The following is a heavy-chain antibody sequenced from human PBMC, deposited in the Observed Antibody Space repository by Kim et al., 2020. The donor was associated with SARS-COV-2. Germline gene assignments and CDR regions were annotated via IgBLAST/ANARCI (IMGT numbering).Heavy chain of an antibody. Sequence: SVKVSCKASGGTFSSYAISWVRQAPGQGLEWMGGIIPIFGTANYAQKFQGRVTITADESTSTAYMELSSLRSEDTAVYYCASKRQTDIVVVVAALGLPYGMDVWGQGTTVTVSS. V-gene: IGHV1-69*13. D-gene: IGHD2-15*01. CDR2: IIPIFGTA. J-gene: IGHJ6*02. CDR3: ASKRQTDIVVVVAALGLPYGMDV. CDR1: GGTFSSYA.